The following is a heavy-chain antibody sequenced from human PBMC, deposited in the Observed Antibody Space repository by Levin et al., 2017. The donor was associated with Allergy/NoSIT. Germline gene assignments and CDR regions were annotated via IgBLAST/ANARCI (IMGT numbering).Heavy chain of an antibody. CDR3: ARQTENVVVQPREYLWFDP. D-gene: IGHD2-15*01. V-gene: IGHV4-31*03. Sequence: SETLSLTCTVSGGSISSGGYYWSWIRQHPGKGLEWIGYIYYSGSTYYNPSLKSRVTISVDTSKNQFSLKLSSVTAADTAVYYCARQTENVVVQPREYLWFDPWGQGTLVTVSS. J-gene: IGHJ5*02. CDR1: GGSISSGGYY. CDR2: IYYSGST.